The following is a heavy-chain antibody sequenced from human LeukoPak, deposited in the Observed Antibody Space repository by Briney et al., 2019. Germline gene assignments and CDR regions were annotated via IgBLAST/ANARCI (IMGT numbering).Heavy chain of an antibody. CDR3: ANIGDIVVVPADY. J-gene: IGHJ4*02. V-gene: IGHV3-48*01. CDR1: GFTFSGYG. D-gene: IGHD2-2*01. CDR2: ISSSSSTI. Sequence: PGGSLRLSCAASGFTFSGYGMHWVRQAPGKELEWVSYISSSSSTIYYADSVKGRFTISRDNAKNSLYLQMNSLRAEDTAVYYCANIGDIVVVPADYWGQGTLVTVSS.